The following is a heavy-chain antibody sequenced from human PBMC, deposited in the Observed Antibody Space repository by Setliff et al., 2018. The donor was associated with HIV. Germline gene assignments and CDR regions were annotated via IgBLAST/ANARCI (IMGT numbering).Heavy chain of an antibody. CDR1: GFTFNNYW. Sequence: LRLSCATSGFTFNNYWMHWVRQSPRMGLVWVSRVSNNGRTAVYADSVKGRFTMSRDNVRKTVDLQMNNLTVEDTGLYYCARGRAAGQGFDPWGRGTLVTVS. CDR3: ARGRAAGQGFDP. V-gene: IGHV3-74*03. CDR2: VSNNGRTA. J-gene: IGHJ5*02. D-gene: IGHD6-13*01.